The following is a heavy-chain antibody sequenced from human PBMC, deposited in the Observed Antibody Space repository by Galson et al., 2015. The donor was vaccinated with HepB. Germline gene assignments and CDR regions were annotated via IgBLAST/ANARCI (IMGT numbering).Heavy chain of an antibody. J-gene: IGHJ2*01. CDR3: ARDGYSSSWYVRYFDL. CDR2: ISFDGFNK. D-gene: IGHD6-13*01. CDR1: GFTFSSYA. V-gene: IGHV3-30*04. Sequence: SLRLSCAGSGFTFSSYAMHWVRQAPGKGLEWVAVISFDGFNKYYADSVKGRFTISRDNSKNPLYLQMNSLSAEDTAVYYCARDGYSSSWYVRYFDLWGRGTLVTVSS.